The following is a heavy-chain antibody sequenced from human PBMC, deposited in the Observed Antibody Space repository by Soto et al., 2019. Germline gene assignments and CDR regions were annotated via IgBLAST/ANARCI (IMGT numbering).Heavy chain of an antibody. CDR2: ISYDGSNK. CDR3: VKDGSSGWPYFDDMDV. Sequence: GGSLRLSCAASGFTFSSYGMHWVRQAPGKGLEWVAVISYDGSNKYYADSVKGRFTISGDNSKNTLYLQMSSLRAEDTALYYCVKDGSSGWPYFDDMDVWGQGTTVTVSS. J-gene: IGHJ6*02. CDR1: GFTFSSYG. D-gene: IGHD6-19*01. V-gene: IGHV3-30*18.